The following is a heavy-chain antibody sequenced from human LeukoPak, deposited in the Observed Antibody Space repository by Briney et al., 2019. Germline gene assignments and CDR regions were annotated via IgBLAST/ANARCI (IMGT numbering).Heavy chain of an antibody. CDR3: ARDRGYSGYDIDYYGMDV. CDR1: GYTFTSYG. CDR2: ISAYNGNT. Sequence: GASVKVSCKASGYTFTSYGISWVRQAPGRGLEWMGWISAYNGNTNYAQKLQGRVTMTTDTSTSTAYMELRSLRSDDTAVYYCARDRGYSGYDIDYYGMDVWGKGTTVTVSS. D-gene: IGHD5-12*01. V-gene: IGHV1-18*04. J-gene: IGHJ6*04.